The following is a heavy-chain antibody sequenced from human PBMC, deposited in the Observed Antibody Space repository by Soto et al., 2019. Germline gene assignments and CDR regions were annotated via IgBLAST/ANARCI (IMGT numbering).Heavy chain of an antibody. CDR1: RYTFTSSY. Sequence: ASVKVSRKTSRYTFTSSYMHWVRQAPRQRLKRMGIINPSGGRTSYAQKFQGRVTMTRDTSTSTVYMELSSLRSEDTAVYYCERDHVEVSAHPSEWFAPCGQGTLVPVSA. D-gene: IGHD1-1*01. CDR3: ERDHVEVSAHPSEWFAP. V-gene: IGHV1-46*01. CDR2: INPSGGRT. J-gene: IGHJ5*02.